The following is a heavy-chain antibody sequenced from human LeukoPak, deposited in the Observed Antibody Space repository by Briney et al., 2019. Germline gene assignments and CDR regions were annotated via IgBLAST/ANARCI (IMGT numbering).Heavy chain of an antibody. D-gene: IGHD3-16*01. CDR2: IYYTGST. CDR1: GGSISSGSYY. V-gene: IGHV4-39*01. Sequence: SETLSLTCTVSGGSISSGSYYWGWIRQPPGKGLEWIGSIYYTGSTYYNPSLKSRVTKSVDTSKNQFSLELSSVTAADTAAYYCARHVWGGYGYFDYWGQGTLVTVSS. CDR3: ARHVWGGYGYFDY. J-gene: IGHJ4*02.